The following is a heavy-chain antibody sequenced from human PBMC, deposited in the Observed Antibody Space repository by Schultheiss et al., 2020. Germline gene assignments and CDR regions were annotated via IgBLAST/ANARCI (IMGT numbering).Heavy chain of an antibody. CDR3: ARRGSGYSSSSNAFDI. D-gene: IGHD6-6*01. CDR1: GFSFSSYG. CDR2: ISSSSSYI. J-gene: IGHJ3*02. Sequence: GGSLRLSCAASGFSFSSYGMSWVRQAPGKGLEWVSSISSSSSYIYYADSVKGRFTISRDNAKNSLYLQMNSLRAEDTAVYYCARRGSGYSSSSNAFDIWGQGTTVTVSS. V-gene: IGHV3-21*01.